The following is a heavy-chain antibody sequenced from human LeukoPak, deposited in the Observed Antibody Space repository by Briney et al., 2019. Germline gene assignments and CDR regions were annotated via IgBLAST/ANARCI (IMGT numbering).Heavy chain of an antibody. CDR1: GFTFSSYA. CDR2: VSVSGSST. D-gene: IGHD6-13*01. V-gene: IGHV3-23*01. J-gene: IGHJ4*02. CDR3: AKYGRSTWFYLDS. Sequence: GSLRLSCAAYGFTFSSYAMSWVRQAPGKGLEWVSGVSVSGSSTHYADSMKGRFTISRDNSKNTVYLQTNSLTAEDTAVYYCAKYGRSTWFYLDSWGQGTLVTVSS.